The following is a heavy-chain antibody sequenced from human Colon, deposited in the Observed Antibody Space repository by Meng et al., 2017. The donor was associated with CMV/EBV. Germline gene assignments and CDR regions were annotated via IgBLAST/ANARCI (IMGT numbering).Heavy chain of an antibody. CDR1: GSNVSSDS. V-gene: IGHV3-53*01. Sequence: GESLKISCAASGSNVSSDSMSWVRQAPGRGLEWVALIYRIDSGGNTYYADSVKGRFTISRDKSKNTLYLQMSSLRGEDTAAYYCARLTSRSPSYDYWGQGTLVTVSS. J-gene: IGHJ4*02. CDR2: IYRIDSGGNT. CDR3: ARLTSRSPSYDY. D-gene: IGHD4/OR15-4a*01.